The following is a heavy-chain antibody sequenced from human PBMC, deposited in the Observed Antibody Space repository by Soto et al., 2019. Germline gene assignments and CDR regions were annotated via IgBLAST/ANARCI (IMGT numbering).Heavy chain of an antibody. V-gene: IGHV1-3*01. J-gene: IGHJ4*02. CDR3: ARDTGDGTFDF. Sequence: ASVKVSCKASGYTFSSYAMHWVRQAPGQMLEWMGLINAGYGNTKSSQKFQDRVTISRDTSASTAYMELTSLRSEDTAVYYCARDTGDGTFDFWGQGTLVTVSS. D-gene: IGHD7-27*01. CDR2: INAGYGNT. CDR1: GYTFSSYA.